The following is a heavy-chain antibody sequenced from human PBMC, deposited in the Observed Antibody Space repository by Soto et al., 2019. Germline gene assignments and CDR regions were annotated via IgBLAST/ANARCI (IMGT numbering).Heavy chain of an antibody. CDR1: GGPISSSSYY. V-gene: IGHV4-39*01. CDR3: ARQPHYYYGSGSYRLDS. Sequence: SETLSLTCTVSGGPISSSSYYWGWIRQPPGKGLEWIGSIYYSGSTYYNPSLKSRVTISVDTSKNQFSLKLSSVTAADTAVYYCARQPHYYYGSGSYRLDSWGQGTLVTVSS. D-gene: IGHD3-10*01. J-gene: IGHJ5*01. CDR2: IYYSGST.